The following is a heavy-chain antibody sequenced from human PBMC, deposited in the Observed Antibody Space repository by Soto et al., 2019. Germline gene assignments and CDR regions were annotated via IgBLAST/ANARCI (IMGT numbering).Heavy chain of an antibody. Sequence: SVKVSCKASGGTFSNYGISWVRQAPGQGLEWMGGIIPIFGTTNYAQKFQGRVTIIADESTSTAYMELSSLRSEDTAMYYCARNPRASSSYYFDYWGQETLVTV. CDR1: GGTFSNYG. CDR2: IIPIFGTT. J-gene: IGHJ4*02. V-gene: IGHV1-69*13. D-gene: IGHD6-6*01. CDR3: ARNPRASSSYYFDY.